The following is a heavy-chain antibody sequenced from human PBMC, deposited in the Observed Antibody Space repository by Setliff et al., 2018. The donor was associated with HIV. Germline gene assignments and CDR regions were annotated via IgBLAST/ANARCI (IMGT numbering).Heavy chain of an antibody. J-gene: IGHJ4*01. Sequence: PGGSLRLSCAASGFTFSRYWMHWVRQVPGKGPVWVSRIKSDGGDTSYADAVKGRFTISRDNAENTLYLQMNSLRVEDTAVYYCAVSFTMATGIFDNWGHGALVTVSS. CDR3: AVSFTMATGIFDN. CDR2: IKSDGGDT. V-gene: IGHV3-74*01. D-gene: IGHD3-10*01. CDR1: GFTFSRYW.